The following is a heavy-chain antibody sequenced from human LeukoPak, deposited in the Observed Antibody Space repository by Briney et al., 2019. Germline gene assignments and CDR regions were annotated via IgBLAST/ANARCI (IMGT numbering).Heavy chain of an antibody. CDR2: IIPIFGTA. CDR1: GGTFSSYA. CDR3: ARSPQWSSGGIINYYMDV. Sequence: ASVKVSCKASGGTFSSYAISWVRQAPGQGLEWMGGIIPIFGTANYAQKFQGRVTITADKSTSTAYMELSSLRSEDTAVYYCARSPQWSSGGIINYYMDVWGKGTTVTISS. D-gene: IGHD6-19*01. V-gene: IGHV1-69*06. J-gene: IGHJ6*03.